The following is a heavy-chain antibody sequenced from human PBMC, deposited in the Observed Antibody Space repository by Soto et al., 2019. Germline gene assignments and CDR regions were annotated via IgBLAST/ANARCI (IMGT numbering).Heavy chain of an antibody. CDR2: IYSGGST. Sequence: GGYLRLSSAASGFTVSSNYMSWVRQAPGKGLEWVSVIYSGGSTYYADSVKGRFTISRDNSKNTLYLQMNSLRAEDTAVYYCARGYCSGGSCYLFDYCGQGSLVTGSS. V-gene: IGHV3-53*01. CDR3: ARGYCSGGSCYLFDY. J-gene: IGHJ4*02. CDR1: GFTVSSNY. D-gene: IGHD2-15*01.